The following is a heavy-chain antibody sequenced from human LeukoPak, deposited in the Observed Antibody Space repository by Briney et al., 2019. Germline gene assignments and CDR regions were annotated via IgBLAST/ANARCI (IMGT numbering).Heavy chain of an antibody. CDR2: IIPIFGIA. J-gene: IGHJ5*02. CDR1: GGTFSSYA. V-gene: IGHV1-69*04. Sequence: SVKVSCKASGGTFSSYAISWGRQAPGQGLEWMGRIIPIFGIANYAQKFQGRVTITADKSTSTAYMELSSLRSEDTAVYYCARDWGVVVVAATGNWFDPWGQGTLVTVSS. D-gene: IGHD2-15*01. CDR3: ARDWGVVVVAATGNWFDP.